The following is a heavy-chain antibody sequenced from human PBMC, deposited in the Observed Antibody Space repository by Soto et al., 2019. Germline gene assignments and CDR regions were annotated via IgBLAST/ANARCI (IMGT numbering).Heavy chain of an antibody. CDR3: AGGPQWLAYFDY. Sequence: SETLSLTCTVSGGSIRSSTYYWGWIRQPPGKGLEWIGSIYYSGSTHYNPSLKSRVTMSVDTSTNQFSLKLNSVTAADTAVYYCAGGPQWLAYFDYWGQGTLVTVSS. D-gene: IGHD6-19*01. J-gene: IGHJ4*02. CDR2: IYYSGST. V-gene: IGHV4-39*01. CDR1: GGSIRSSTYY.